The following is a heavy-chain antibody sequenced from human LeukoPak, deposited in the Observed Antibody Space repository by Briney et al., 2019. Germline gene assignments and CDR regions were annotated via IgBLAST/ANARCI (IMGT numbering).Heavy chain of an antibody. D-gene: IGHD3-10*01. Sequence: SETLSLTCDVYGGSFSGYYWSWIRQPPGKGLEWIGEINHSGSTNYNPSLKSRVTISVDTSKNQFSLKLSSVTAADTAVYYCARHRGRYYDSGSYYYFDYWGQGTLVTVSS. CDR3: ARHRGRYYDSGSYYYFDY. CDR1: GGSFSGYY. CDR2: INHSGST. J-gene: IGHJ4*02. V-gene: IGHV4-34*01.